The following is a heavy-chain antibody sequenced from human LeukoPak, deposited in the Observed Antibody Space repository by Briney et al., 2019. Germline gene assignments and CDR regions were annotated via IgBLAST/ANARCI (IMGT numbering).Heavy chain of an antibody. CDR3: ARKDRNDMDY. CDR1: GGSFSGYY. CDR2: INHSGST. Sequence: SETLSLTCAVYGGSFSGYYWSWIRQPPGEGLGWSGEINHSGSTNYNPSLKSRVTISVDTSKNQFSLKLSSVTAADTAVYYCARKDRNDMDYWGQGTLVTVSS. V-gene: IGHV4-34*01. D-gene: IGHD1-1*01. J-gene: IGHJ4*02.